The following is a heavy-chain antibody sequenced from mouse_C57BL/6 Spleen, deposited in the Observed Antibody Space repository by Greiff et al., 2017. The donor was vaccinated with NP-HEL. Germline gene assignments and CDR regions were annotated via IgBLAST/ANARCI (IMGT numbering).Heavy chain of an antibody. V-gene: IGHV1-59*01. Sequence: QVQLQQPGAELVRPGTSVKLSCKASGYTFTSYWMHWVKQRPGQGLEWIGVIDPSDSYTNYNQKFKGKATLTVDTSSSTAYMQLSSLTSEDSAVYYCALYYGSSYQLAYWGQGTLVTVSA. D-gene: IGHD1-1*01. J-gene: IGHJ3*01. CDR3: ALYYGSSYQLAY. CDR1: GYTFTSYW. CDR2: IDPSDSYT.